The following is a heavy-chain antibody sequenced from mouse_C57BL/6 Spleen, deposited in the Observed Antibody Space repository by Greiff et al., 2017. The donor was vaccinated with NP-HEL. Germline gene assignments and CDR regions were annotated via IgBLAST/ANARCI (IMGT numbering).Heavy chain of an antibody. CDR3: TFYDYGEGY. D-gene: IGHD2-4*01. J-gene: IGHJ2*01. CDR2: IDPENGDT. Sequence: VQLKESGAELVRPGASVKLSCTASGFNIKDDYMHWVKQRPEQGLEWIGWIDPENGDTEYASKFQGKATITADTSSNTAYLQLSSLTSEDTAVYYGTFYDYGEGYWGQGTTLTVSS. V-gene: IGHV14-4*01. CDR1: GFNIKDDY.